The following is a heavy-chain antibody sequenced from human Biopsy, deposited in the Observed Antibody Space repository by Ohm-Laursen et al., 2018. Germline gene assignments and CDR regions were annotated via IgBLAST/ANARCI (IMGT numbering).Heavy chain of an antibody. CDR3: VRGSEFEGSNWPVDY. V-gene: IGHV3-21*01. J-gene: IGHJ4*02. CDR1: GFTFSGFS. D-gene: IGHD6-13*01. Sequence: SLRLSCVASGFTFSGFSMNWVRQAPGKGLEWVSSISASGNHIYYTDSVKGRFTVSRDNGKNSVYLQMNRLRAEDTAVYYCVRGSEFEGSNWPVDYWGQGTLVTVSS. CDR2: ISASGNHI.